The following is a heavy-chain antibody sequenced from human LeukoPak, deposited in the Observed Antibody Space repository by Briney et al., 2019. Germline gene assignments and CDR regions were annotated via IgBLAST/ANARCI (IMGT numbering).Heavy chain of an antibody. V-gene: IGHV1-69*13. Sequence: SVKVSCKASGYTFTSYGISWVRQAPGQGLEWMGGIIPIFGTANYAQKFQGRVTITADESTSTAYMELSSLRSEDTAVYYCARYREYSSSSSDWFDPWGQGTLVTVSS. D-gene: IGHD6-6*01. J-gene: IGHJ5*02. CDR2: IIPIFGTA. CDR3: ARYREYSSSSSDWFDP. CDR1: GYTFTSYG.